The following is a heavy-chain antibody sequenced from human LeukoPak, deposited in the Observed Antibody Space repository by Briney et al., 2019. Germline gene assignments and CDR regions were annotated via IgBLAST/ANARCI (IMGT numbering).Heavy chain of an antibody. D-gene: IGHD3-10*02. CDR3: AELGITMIGGV. V-gene: IGHV3-48*01. CDR1: GFTFSSYS. J-gene: IGHJ6*04. Sequence: GGSLRLSCAASGFTFSSYSMNWVRQAPGKGLEWVSYISSLSGTIYYADSVKGRFIISRDNAKSSLFLQMNSLRAEDTAVYYCAELGITMIGGVWGKGTTVTISS. CDR2: ISSLSGTI.